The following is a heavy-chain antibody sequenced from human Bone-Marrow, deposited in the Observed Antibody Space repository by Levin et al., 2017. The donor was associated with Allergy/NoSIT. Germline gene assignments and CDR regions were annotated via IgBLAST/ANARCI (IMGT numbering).Heavy chain of an antibody. CDR3: ARHDYGGNSGDY. D-gene: IGHD4-23*01. V-gene: IGHV3-48*04. J-gene: IGHJ4*02. CDR1: GFTFSNFG. CDR2: IGTSSSTI. Sequence: GGSLRLSCAASGFTFSNFGMNWVRQGPGKGLEWISYIGTSSSTIYYADSVRGRITVSRDNAKDSLYLQMNSLRAEDTAVYYCARHDYGGNSGDYWGQGTLVTVSS.